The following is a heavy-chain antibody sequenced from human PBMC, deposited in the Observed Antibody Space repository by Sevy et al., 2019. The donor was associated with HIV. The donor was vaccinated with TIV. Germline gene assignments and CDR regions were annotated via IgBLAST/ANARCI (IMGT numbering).Heavy chain of an antibody. CDR2: ISGSGGST. D-gene: IGHD1-26*01. Sequence: GGSLRLSCAASGFTFSSYAMSWVRQAPGKGLEWVSAISGSGGSTYYAASVKGRFTISRDNSKNTLYLQMNSLRAEDTAVYYCAKDTSWESGTFDYWGQGTLVTVSS. CDR1: GFTFSSYA. CDR3: AKDTSWESGTFDY. J-gene: IGHJ4*02. V-gene: IGHV3-23*01.